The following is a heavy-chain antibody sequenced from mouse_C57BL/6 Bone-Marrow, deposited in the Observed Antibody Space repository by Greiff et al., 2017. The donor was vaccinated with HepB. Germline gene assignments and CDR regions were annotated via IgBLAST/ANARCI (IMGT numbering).Heavy chain of an antibody. CDR3: ARNSNFPMDY. V-gene: IGHV5-17*01. D-gene: IGHD2-5*01. Sequence: DVKLVESGGGLVKPGGSLKLSCAASGFTFSDYGMHWVRQAPEKGLEWVAYISSGSSTIYYADTVKGRFTISRDNATNTLFLQMTSLRSEDTAMYYCARNSNFPMDYWGQGTSVTVAS. CDR1: GFTFSDYG. CDR2: ISSGSSTI. J-gene: IGHJ4*01.